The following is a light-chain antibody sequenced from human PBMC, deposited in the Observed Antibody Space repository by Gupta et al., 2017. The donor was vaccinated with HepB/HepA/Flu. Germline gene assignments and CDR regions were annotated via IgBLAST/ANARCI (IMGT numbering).Light chain of an antibody. CDR1: QSVTTK. J-gene: IGKJ1*01. CDR3: QQYNNWPRT. CDR2: GAS. Sequence: EIVMTQSPATLSVSPGERATLSCRASQSVTTKLAWYQQKPGQAPRLLIYGASTRATGIPARFSGSGSGTEFTLTISSLQSEDFAVYYCQQYNNWPRTVGQGTKVE. V-gene: IGKV3-15*01.